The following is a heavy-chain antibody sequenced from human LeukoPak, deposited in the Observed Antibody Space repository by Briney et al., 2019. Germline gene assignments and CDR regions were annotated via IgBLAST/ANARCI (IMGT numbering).Heavy chain of an antibody. V-gene: IGHV4-38-2*01. CDR3: AAGYCSGGSCYSVVHDAFDI. J-gene: IGHJ3*02. D-gene: IGHD2-15*01. Sequence: PSETLSLTCAVSDYSISSGYYWGWIRQPPGKGLEWIGSIYHSGSTYYNPSLKSRVTISVDTSKNQFSLKLSSVTAADTAVYYCAAGYCSGGSCYSVVHDAFDIWGQGQWSPSLQ. CDR1: DYSISSGYY. CDR2: IYHSGST.